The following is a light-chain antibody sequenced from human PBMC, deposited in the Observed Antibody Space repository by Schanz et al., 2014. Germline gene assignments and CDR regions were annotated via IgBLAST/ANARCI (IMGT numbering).Light chain of an antibody. CDR1: SSDVGGYNY. Sequence: QSALTQPASVSGSPGQSITMSCTGTSSDVGGYNYVSWYQQHPGKAPKVMIYDVSNRPSGVSNRFSGSKSGNTASLTISGLQAEDEADYYCSSYAGSNKEVFGGGTKVTVL. V-gene: IGLV2-14*01. CDR3: SSYAGSNKEV. CDR2: DVS. J-gene: IGLJ3*02.